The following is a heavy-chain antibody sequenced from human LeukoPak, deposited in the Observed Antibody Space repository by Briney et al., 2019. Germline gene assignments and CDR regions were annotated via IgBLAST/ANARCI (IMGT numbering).Heavy chain of an antibody. V-gene: IGHV3-7*01. Sequence: PGGSLRLSCAVAGRISRSYWMSGVRQAPGKGLGWVANINQDGSEKYFVASVKGRFTISRDNAKNSLHLQMNTLRAEDTAVYYCARGRDGRFFDYWGQGTLVTVSS. D-gene: IGHD5-24*01. J-gene: IGHJ4*02. CDR1: GRISRSYW. CDR3: ARGRDGRFFDY. CDR2: INQDGSEK.